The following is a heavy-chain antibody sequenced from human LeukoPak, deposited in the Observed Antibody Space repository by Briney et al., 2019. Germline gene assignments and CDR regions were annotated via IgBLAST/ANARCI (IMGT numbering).Heavy chain of an antibody. V-gene: IGHV3-21*01. CDR2: ISSSSSYI. Sequence: GGSLRLPCAASGFTFSSYSMNWVRQAPGKGLEWVSSISSSSSYIYYADSVKGRFTISRDNAKNSLYLQMNSLRAEDTAVYYCARGVVVVVAAPELYNWFDPWGQGTLVTVSS. D-gene: IGHD2-15*01. CDR1: GFTFSSYS. CDR3: ARGVVVVVAAPELYNWFDP. J-gene: IGHJ5*02.